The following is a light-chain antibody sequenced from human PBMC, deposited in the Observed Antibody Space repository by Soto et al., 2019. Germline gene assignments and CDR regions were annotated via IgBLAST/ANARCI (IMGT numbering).Light chain of an antibody. J-gene: IGKJ5*01. CDR1: QSISNY. CDR3: QQSYSTPLVT. V-gene: IGKV1-39*01. Sequence: DIQMTQSPSSLSASVGDRVTITCRASQSISNYLNWYQQKPGKVPKLLIYAASSLQSGVPSRFSGSGYGTDFTPTISSLQPEDFASYYCQQSYSTPLVTFGQGTRLEIK. CDR2: AAS.